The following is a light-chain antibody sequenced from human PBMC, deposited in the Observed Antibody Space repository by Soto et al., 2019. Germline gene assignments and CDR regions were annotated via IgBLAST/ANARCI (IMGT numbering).Light chain of an antibody. CDR3: YAYTSRNTYV. CDR2: DVS. CDR1: NSDVGGYNF. Sequence: QSALTQPASVSGSPGQSITISCTGTNSDVGGYNFVSWYQQHPGKAPKLMIYDVSNRPSGVSDRFSGSKSGNTDSLTISGLQAEDEADYHCYAYTSRNTYVFGTGTKVTVL. V-gene: IGLV2-14*01. J-gene: IGLJ1*01.